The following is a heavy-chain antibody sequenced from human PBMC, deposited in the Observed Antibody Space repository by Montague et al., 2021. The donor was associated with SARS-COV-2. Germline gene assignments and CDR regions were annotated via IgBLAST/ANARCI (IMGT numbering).Heavy chain of an antibody. CDR3: AHDRVTMIVVAKADAFDI. V-gene: IGHV2-5*02. D-gene: IGHD3-22*01. CDR2: IYLDDDK. Sequence: PALVKPTQTLTLTCTFSGFSLSTSGVGVGWIRQPPGKALEWLALIYLDDDKRYSPSLKSRLTITKDTSKNQVVLTMTNMDPVDTATYYCAHDRVTMIVVAKADAFDIWGQGTMVTVSS. CDR1: GFSLSTSGVG. J-gene: IGHJ3*02.